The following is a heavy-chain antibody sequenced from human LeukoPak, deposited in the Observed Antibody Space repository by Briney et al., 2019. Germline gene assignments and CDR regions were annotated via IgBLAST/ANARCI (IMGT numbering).Heavy chain of an antibody. J-gene: IGHJ4*02. CDR3: ASENIVDTSGALFDY. Sequence: GGSLRLSCAASGFTFSRHAMNWVRQAPGKGLEWVSSITSSGSYRYHSDSVKGRFTISRDNAKNSQYLQMNSLRVEDTAVYYCASENIVDTSGALFDYWGQGTLVTVSS. D-gene: IGHD5-12*01. CDR2: ITSSGSYR. CDR1: GFTFSRHA. V-gene: IGHV3-21*01.